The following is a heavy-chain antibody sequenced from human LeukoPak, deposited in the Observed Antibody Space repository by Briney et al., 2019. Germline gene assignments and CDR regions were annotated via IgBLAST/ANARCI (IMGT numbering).Heavy chain of an antibody. D-gene: IGHD5-18*01. CDR2: IYTSGST. Sequence: SETLSLTCTVSGGSISSYYWSWIRQPAGKGLEWIGRIYTSGSTNYNPSLKSRVTMSVDTSKNQFSLKLSSVTAADTAVYYCARGPPLGAMDSPAEYFQHWGQGTLVTVSS. J-gene: IGHJ1*01. CDR3: ARGPPLGAMDSPAEYFQH. CDR1: GGSISSYY. V-gene: IGHV4-4*07.